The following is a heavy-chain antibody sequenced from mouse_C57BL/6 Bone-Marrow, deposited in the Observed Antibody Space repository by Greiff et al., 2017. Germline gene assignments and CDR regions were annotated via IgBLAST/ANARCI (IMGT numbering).Heavy chain of an antibody. CDR3: AETSYGSSPYFDY. V-gene: IGHV1-53*01. D-gene: IGHD1-1*01. Sequence: VQLQQPGTELVKPGASVKLSCKASGYTFTSYWMHWVKQRPGQGLEWIGNINPSNGGTNYNEKFKSKATLTVDKSSSTAYMQLSSLTSEDSAVYYCAETSYGSSPYFDYWGQGTTLTVSS. CDR1: GYTFTSYW. CDR2: INPSNGGT. J-gene: IGHJ2*01.